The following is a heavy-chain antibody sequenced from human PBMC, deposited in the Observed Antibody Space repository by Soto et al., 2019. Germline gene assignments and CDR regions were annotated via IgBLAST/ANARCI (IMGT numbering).Heavy chain of an antibody. Sequence: ASVKVSCKASGYTFTSYDINWVRQATGQGLEWMGWMNPNSGNTGYAQKFQGRVTMTRNTSISTAYMELSSLRSEDTAVYYCARGGYSSSWYDGQTLDYWGQGTLVTVSS. D-gene: IGHD6-13*01. CDR1: GYTFTSYD. V-gene: IGHV1-8*01. CDR2: MNPNSGNT. CDR3: ARGGYSSSWYDGQTLDY. J-gene: IGHJ4*02.